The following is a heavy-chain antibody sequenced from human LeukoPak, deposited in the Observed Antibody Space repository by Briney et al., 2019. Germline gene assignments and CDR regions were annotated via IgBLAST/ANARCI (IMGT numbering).Heavy chain of an antibody. V-gene: IGHV4-4*07. CDR1: GGSISSYY. Sequence: SETLSLTCAVSGGSISSYYWSWIRQPAGKGLEWIGRIYTSGSTNYNPSLKSRVTMSVDTSKNQFSLKLSSVTAADTAVYYCARNSIAAAGTGSYYYYGMDVWSQGTTVTVSS. CDR2: IYTSGST. J-gene: IGHJ6*02. D-gene: IGHD6-13*01. CDR3: ARNSIAAAGTGSYYYYGMDV.